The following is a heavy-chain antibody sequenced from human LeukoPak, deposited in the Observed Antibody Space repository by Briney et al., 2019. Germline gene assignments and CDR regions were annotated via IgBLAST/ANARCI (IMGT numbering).Heavy chain of an antibody. CDR1: GFTFDDYT. D-gene: IGHD3-10*01. J-gene: IGHJ6*02. V-gene: IGHV3-43*01. Sequence: PGRSLRLSCAASGFTFDDYTMHWVRQAPGKGLEWVSLISWDGGSTYYADSVKGRFTISRDNSKNSLYLQMNSLRTEDTALYYCAYLGSVGVWGQGTTVTVSS. CDR3: AYLGSVGV. CDR2: ISWDGGST.